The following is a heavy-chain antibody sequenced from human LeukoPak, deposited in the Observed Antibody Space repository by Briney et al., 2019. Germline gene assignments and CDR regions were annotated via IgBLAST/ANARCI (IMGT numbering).Heavy chain of an antibody. Sequence: GGSLRLSCAASGFTFSSYAMSWVRQAPGKGLEWVSAVSGSGGSTYYGDSVKGRFTISRDNSKNTLYLQMNSLRAEDTAVYCCAKGRTFAVAGLDYWGQGALVTVSS. CDR1: GFTFSSYA. V-gene: IGHV3-23*01. D-gene: IGHD6-19*01. CDR2: VSGSGGST. J-gene: IGHJ4*02. CDR3: AKGRTFAVAGLDY.